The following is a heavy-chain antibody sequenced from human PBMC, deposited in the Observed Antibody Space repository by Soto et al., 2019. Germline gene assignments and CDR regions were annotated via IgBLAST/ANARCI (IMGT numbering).Heavy chain of an antibody. CDR3: TTPTGRLEPPTTDF. D-gene: IGHD1-1*01. Sequence: EVQLVESGGGLVKPGGSLRLSCAGSGFTFSNAWMSWVRRAPGKGLEWVGRIKSDAYGGAIEYAAPVKGRFTISRDDSKNPLFLQMNTLKAEDTAVYSCTTPTGRLEPPTTDFWGQGTTVIVSS. V-gene: IGHV3-15*01. J-gene: IGHJ4*02. CDR1: GFTFSNAW. CDR2: IKSDAYGGAI.